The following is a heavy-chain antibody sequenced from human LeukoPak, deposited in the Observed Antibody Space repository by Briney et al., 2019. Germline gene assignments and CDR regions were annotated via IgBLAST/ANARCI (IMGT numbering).Heavy chain of an antibody. Sequence: GGCLRLSCAASGFTFSVYAMSWVRQAPGKGLEWVSGISGSGANTHYADSVKGRFTISRDSSKNTLYLQMNSLRAEDTATYYCTKDASGSYCPDYWGQGTLVTVSS. V-gene: IGHV3-23*01. D-gene: IGHD1-26*01. CDR3: TKDASGSYCPDY. CDR1: GFTFSVYA. CDR2: ISGSGANT. J-gene: IGHJ4*02.